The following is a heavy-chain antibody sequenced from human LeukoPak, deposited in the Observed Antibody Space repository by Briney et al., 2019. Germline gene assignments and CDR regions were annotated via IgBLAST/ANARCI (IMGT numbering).Heavy chain of an antibody. CDR1: GFTFSSYG. J-gene: IGHJ6*02. CDR2: ISYDGSNK. V-gene: IGHV3-30*18. D-gene: IGHD2-2*01. Sequence: PGGSLRLSCAASGFTFSSYGMHWVHQAPGKGLEWVAVISYDGSNKYYADSVKGRFTISRDNSKNTLYLQMNSLRAEDTAVYYCAKEAEVVPAALYYYYYGMDVWGQGTTVTVSS. CDR3: AKEAEVVPAALYYYYYGMDV.